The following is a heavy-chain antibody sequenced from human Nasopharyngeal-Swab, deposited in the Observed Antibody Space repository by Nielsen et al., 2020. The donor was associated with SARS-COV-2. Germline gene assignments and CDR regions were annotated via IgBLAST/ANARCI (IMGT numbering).Heavy chain of an antibody. CDR2: INPTDGST. Sequence: ASVKVSCKASGYNFTSYYLHWVRQAPGQGLEWMGIINPTDGSTSYAQKFEGRVTMTRVTSTSTVYMELNSLRSEDTAVYYCARVLPFRITGTSGMDVWGQGTTVTVSS. V-gene: IGHV1-46*01. J-gene: IGHJ6*02. D-gene: IGHD1-7*01. CDR3: ARVLPFRITGTSGMDV. CDR1: GYNFTSYY.